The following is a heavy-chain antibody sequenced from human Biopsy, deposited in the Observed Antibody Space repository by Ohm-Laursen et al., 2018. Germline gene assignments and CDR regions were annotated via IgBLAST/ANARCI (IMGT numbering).Heavy chain of an antibody. D-gene: IGHD2-2*01. CDR2: IIPILRTT. V-gene: IGHV1-69*11. J-gene: IGHJ4*02. CDR1: TGTFNSYG. Sequence: SSVKVSCKVPTGTFNSYGIIWVRQAPGQGLEWMGRIIPILRTTAYAQTFLGRVTITADSPTSTDDMELTSLTSDDTAVYFCAREAIGYQLPCDDWGQGTLVTVSS. CDR3: AREAIGYQLPCDD.